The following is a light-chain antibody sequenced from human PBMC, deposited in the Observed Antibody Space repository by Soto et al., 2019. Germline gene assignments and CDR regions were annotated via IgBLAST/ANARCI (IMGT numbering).Light chain of an antibody. CDR1: QDISNY. V-gene: IGKV1-33*01. Sequence: DIQMTRSPSSLSVSVGDRVTITCQASQDISNYLHWFQQKPGKAPQLLIFDVSNLQTGVPSRFSGGGSGTDFALTISSLEPEDIATYYCQQYDSLPLTFGQGTRLEIK. CDR2: DVS. CDR3: QQYDSLPLT. J-gene: IGKJ5*01.